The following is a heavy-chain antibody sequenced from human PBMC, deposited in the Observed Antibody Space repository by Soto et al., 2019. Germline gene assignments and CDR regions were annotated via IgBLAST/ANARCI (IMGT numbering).Heavy chain of an antibody. D-gene: IGHD4-17*01. Sequence: SVKVSCKASGDTFSSYAISWVRQAPGQGLEWMRGIIPKFNTIDHAQKFQGRVTIAADKSTSTAYMELSSLRSDDTAVYYCARVTHGGYFDYWAQGTLVTVSS. CDR3: ARVTHGGYFDY. CDR2: IIPKFNTI. J-gene: IGHJ4*02. CDR1: GDTFSSYA. V-gene: IGHV1-69*06.